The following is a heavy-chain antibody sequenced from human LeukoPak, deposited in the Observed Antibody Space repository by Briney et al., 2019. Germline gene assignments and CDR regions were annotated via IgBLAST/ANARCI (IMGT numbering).Heavy chain of an antibody. Sequence: WGSLRLSCAASGFTFSTHWMSWVRQAPGKGLEWVAKIKEDGSEKYYVDSVKGRFTISRDNAKNSLSLQMHSLRDEDTAVYYCVRDQGYCTSASCRGDAFDVWGQGSMVSVSS. CDR1: GFTFSTHW. CDR2: IKEDGSEK. D-gene: IGHD2-2*01. V-gene: IGHV3-7*01. CDR3: VRDQGYCTSASCRGDAFDV. J-gene: IGHJ3*01.